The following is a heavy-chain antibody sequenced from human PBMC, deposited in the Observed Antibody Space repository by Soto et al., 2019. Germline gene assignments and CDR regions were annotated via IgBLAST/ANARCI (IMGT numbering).Heavy chain of an antibody. CDR2: ISSSGSTI. CDR3: ARRRIQLGRDGMDV. J-gene: IGHJ6*04. Sequence: PGVSLRLSWAASGFTVSSYEMNWVRQAPGKGLEWVSYISSSGSTIYYADSVKGRFTISRDNAKNSLYLQMNSLRAEDTAVYYCARRRIQLGRDGMDVWGKGTMVTVSS. D-gene: IGHD5-18*01. CDR1: GFTVSSYE. V-gene: IGHV3-48*03.